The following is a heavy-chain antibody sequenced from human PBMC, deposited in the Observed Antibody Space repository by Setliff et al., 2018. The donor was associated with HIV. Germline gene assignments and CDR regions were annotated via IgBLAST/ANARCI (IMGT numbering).Heavy chain of an antibody. CDR2: INTDERYT. CDR3: ARGRRDCSSGSCYGPYYMDV. J-gene: IGHJ6*03. V-gene: IGHV3-74*01. CDR1: GFAFSTYW. Sequence: PGGSLRLSCAASGFAFSTYWMHWVRQAPGKGLVWVSRINTDERYTLYADSVKGRFTISRDNAKSTLYLQMTSLRAEDTATYYCARGRRDCSSGSCYGPYYMDVWGKGTTVTVSS. D-gene: IGHD2-15*01.